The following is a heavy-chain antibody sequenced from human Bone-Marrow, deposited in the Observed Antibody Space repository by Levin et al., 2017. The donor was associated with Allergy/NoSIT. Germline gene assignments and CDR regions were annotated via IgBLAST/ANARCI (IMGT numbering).Heavy chain of an antibody. V-gene: IGHV3-11*01. Sequence: GGSLRLSCTASGFNFSDDHYMSWIRQGPGKGLEWLSSISGTGNVIYYGDSVRGRFTVSRDNAKNSLFLQMNSLRAENTAVYYCAKVKLRALVTEWFDPWGQGTLVTVSS. D-gene: IGHD5-18*01. J-gene: IGHJ5*02. CDR2: ISGTGNVI. CDR1: GFNFSDDHY. CDR3: AKVKLRALVTEWFDP.